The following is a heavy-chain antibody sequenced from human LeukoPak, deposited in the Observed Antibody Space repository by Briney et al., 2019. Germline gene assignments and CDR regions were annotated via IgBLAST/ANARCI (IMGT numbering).Heavy chain of an antibody. V-gene: IGHV3-23*01. J-gene: IGHJ2*01. CDR2: ISGSGGDA. D-gene: IGHD6-19*01. CDR1: GFTFSNYA. Sequence: GGSLRLSCAASGFTFSNYAMTWVRQAPGKGLEWVSAISGSGGDAFFADSVKGRFTISRDNSKNTLYLQMNSLGAEDAAVYYCARDLRRGQWLVSWYFDLWGRGTLVTVSS. CDR3: ARDLRRGQWLVSWYFDL.